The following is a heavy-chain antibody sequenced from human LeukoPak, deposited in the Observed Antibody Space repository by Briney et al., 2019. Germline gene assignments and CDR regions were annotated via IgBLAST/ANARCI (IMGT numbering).Heavy chain of an antibody. CDR1: GGSISSGSYY. Sequence: SETLSLTCTVSGGSISSGSYYWSWIRQPAGKGLEWIGRIYTSGSTNYNPSLESRVTISVDTSKNQFSLKLSSVTAADTAVYYCARVEIAAAGKGGGDFDYWGQGTLVTVSS. J-gene: IGHJ4*02. CDR3: ARVEIAAAGKGGGDFDY. CDR2: IYTSGST. D-gene: IGHD6-13*01. V-gene: IGHV4-61*02.